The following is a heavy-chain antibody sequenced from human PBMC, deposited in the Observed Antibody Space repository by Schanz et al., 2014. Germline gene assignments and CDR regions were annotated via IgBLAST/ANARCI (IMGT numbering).Heavy chain of an antibody. CDR3: ARDKGGYYPFDY. V-gene: IGHV4-59*01. J-gene: IGHJ4*02. CDR1: RSSIRSFY. D-gene: IGHD3-3*01. Sequence: QVLLQESGPGLVKPSETLSLTCTVSRSSIRSFYWTWIRQPPGKGLEWIGYIDYSGSTRYNPSLQSRVTISVDTSKNQFSLKLNSVTAPDTAVYYCARDKGGYYPFDYWGQGTLVTVSS. CDR2: IDYSGST.